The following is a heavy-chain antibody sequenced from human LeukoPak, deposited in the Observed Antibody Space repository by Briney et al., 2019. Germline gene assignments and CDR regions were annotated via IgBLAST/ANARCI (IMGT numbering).Heavy chain of an antibody. Sequence: ASVKVSCKASGGTFSSYAISWVRQAPGQGLEWMGWINPNGGGTNYAQKFQGRVTMTRDTSISTAYMELSRLRSDDTAVYYCARGMEPYYYMDVWGKGTTVTVSS. CDR3: ARGMEPYYYMDV. J-gene: IGHJ6*03. CDR1: GGTFSSYA. CDR2: INPNGGGT. D-gene: IGHD1-26*01. V-gene: IGHV1-2*02.